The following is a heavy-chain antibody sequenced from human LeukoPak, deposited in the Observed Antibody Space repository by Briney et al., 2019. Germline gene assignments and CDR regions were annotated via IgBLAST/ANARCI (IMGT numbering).Heavy chain of an antibody. V-gene: IGHV4-39*01. J-gene: IGHJ3*02. CDR1: GVSISSSSYY. CDR3: ATNYCSGGSCYSEGAFDI. Sequence: SETLSLTCTVSGVSISSSSYYWGWVRQPPGKGLECIGSIYLSGSTYYHPSLKSRVTISVDTSKNQFSLKLSSVTAADTAVYYCATNYCSGGSCYSEGAFDIWGQGTMVTVSS. D-gene: IGHD2-15*01. CDR2: IYLSGST.